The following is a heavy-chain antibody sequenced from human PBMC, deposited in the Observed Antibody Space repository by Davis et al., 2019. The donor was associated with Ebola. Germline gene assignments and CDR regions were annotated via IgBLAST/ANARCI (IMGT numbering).Heavy chain of an antibody. D-gene: IGHD5/OR15-5a*01. J-gene: IGHJ5*02. CDR2: IYYSGST. Sequence: PSETLSLTCTVSGGSISSYYWGWIRQPPGKGLEWIGSIYYSGSTYYNPSLKSRVTISVDTSKNQFSLKLSSVTAADTAVYYCARSLYPPNWFDPWGQGTLVTVSS. V-gene: IGHV4-39*01. CDR3: ARSLYPPNWFDP. CDR1: GGSISSYY.